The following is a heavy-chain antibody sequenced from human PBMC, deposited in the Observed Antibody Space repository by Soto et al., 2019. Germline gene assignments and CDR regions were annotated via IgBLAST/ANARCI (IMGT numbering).Heavy chain of an antibody. CDR3: AKETLLNWFDP. D-gene: IGHD2-15*01. CDR1: RFTFSTYA. V-gene: IGHV3-23*01. J-gene: IGHJ5*02. CDR2: ITGSGDTT. Sequence: GALRLSCAASRFTFSTYAMSWVRQAPGKGLEWVSAITGSGDTTYYADSVKGRFTISRDNSKNTLYLQINSLRAEDTAIFYCAKETLLNWFDPWGQGTQVTVSS.